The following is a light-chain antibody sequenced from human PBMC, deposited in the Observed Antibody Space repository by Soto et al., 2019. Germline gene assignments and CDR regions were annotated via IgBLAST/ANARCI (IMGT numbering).Light chain of an antibody. CDR1: QSVGSN. J-gene: IGKJ5*01. V-gene: IGKV3-11*01. CDR2: GAS. Sequence: EIVMTQSPATLPVCPGERATLSCRASQSVGSNLAWYQQKPGQAPRLLIFGASSRATGIPARFSGSGSGTDFTLTISRIEPEDFAVYYCQQRSNWPITFGQGTRLEIK. CDR3: QQRSNWPIT.